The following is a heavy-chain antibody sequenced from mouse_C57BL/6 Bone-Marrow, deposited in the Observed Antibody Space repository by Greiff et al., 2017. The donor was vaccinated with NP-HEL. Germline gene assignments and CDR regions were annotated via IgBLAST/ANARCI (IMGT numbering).Heavy chain of an antibody. CDR2: INPSSGYT. Sequence: QVQLQQSGAELAKPGASVKLSCKASGYTFTSYWMHWVKQRPRQGLEWIGYINPSSGYTKYNQKFKDKATLTADKSSSTAYMQLSSLTYEDSAVYYCAREIYYDYDGRGYAMDYWGQGTSVTVSS. V-gene: IGHV1-7*01. J-gene: IGHJ4*01. D-gene: IGHD2-4*01. CDR3: AREIYYDYDGRGYAMDY. CDR1: GYTFTSYW.